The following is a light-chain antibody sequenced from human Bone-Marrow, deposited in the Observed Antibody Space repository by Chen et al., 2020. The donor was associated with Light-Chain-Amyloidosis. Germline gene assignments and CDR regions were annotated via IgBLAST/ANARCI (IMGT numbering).Light chain of an antibody. CDR2: DDC. Sequence: SYVLTQPSSVSVAPGQTAAIACGGNNIGSTSVHWYQQTPGQAPPLVVYDDCDRPSGIPERLSGSNSGNTATLTISRVEAGDEADYYCQVWDRSSDRPVFGGGTKLTVL. CDR3: QVWDRSSDRPV. V-gene: IGLV3-21*02. J-gene: IGLJ3*02. CDR1: NIGSTS.